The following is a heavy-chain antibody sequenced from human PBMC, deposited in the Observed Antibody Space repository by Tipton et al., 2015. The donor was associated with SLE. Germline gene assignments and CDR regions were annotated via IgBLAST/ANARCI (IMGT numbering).Heavy chain of an antibody. Sequence: TLSLTCAVSGYSISSGYYWRWIRQPPGKGLEWIGSIYHSGSTYYNPSLKSRVTISVDTSKNQFSLKLSSVTAADTAVYYCARLYCTNGVCFPGYWSQGTLVTVSS. D-gene: IGHD2-8*01. V-gene: IGHV4-38-2*01. CDR3: ARLYCTNGVCFPGY. CDR2: IYHSGST. CDR1: GYSISSGYY. J-gene: IGHJ4*02.